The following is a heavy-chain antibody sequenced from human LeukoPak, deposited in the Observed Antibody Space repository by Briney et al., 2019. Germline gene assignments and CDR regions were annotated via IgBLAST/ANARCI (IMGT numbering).Heavy chain of an antibody. Sequence: ASVKVSCKASGYTFTSYGISWVRQAPGQGLEWMGWINPNSGGTNYAQKFQGRVTMTRDTSISTAYMELSRLRSDDTAVYYCAKTDAPSYDLGSYYWLDPWGQGTRVTVSS. J-gene: IGHJ5*02. V-gene: IGHV1-2*02. CDR3: AKTDAPSYDLGSYYWLDP. D-gene: IGHD3-10*01. CDR2: INPNSGGT. CDR1: GYTFTSYG.